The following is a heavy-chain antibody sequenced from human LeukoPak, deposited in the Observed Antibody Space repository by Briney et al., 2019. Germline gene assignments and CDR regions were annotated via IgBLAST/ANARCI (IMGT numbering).Heavy chain of an antibody. CDR1: GFTVSSNY. CDR3: AGTYSSSWGDYFDY. V-gene: IGHV3-66*01. CDR2: IYSGGST. Sequence: PGGSLRLSCAASGFTVSSNYMSWVRQAPGKGLEWVSVIYSGGSTYYADSVKGRFAISRDNSKNTLYLQMNSLRAEDTAVYYCAGTYSSSWGDYFDYWGQGTLVTVSS. J-gene: IGHJ4*02. D-gene: IGHD6-13*01.